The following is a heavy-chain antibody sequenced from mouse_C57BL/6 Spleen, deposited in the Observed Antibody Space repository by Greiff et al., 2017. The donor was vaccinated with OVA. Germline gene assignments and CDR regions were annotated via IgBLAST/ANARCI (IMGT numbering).Heavy chain of an antibody. J-gene: IGHJ4*01. CDR3: AKGYGNYLYYYAMDY. CDR1: GFSLTSYD. D-gene: IGHD2-1*01. CDR2: IWSGGST. V-gene: IGHV2-5*01. Sequence: VQLQQSGPGLVQPSQRLSITCPVPGFSLTSYDVHWVRQSPGKGLEWLGVIWSGGSTDYNAAFMSRMSITKDNSKSQVFFKMNSLQADKTNIYYCAKGYGNYLYYYAMDYWGQGTSGTVSS.